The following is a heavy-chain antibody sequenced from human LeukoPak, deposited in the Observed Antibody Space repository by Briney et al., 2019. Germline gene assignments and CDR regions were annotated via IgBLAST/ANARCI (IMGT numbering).Heavy chain of an antibody. CDR1: GFAFSSYW. D-gene: IGHD6-19*01. V-gene: IGHV3-7*03. J-gene: IGHJ4*02. CDR3: ATGAGCGY. CDR2: IKQDGSER. Sequence: GGSLRLSCAASGFAFSSYWMTWVRQAPGKGLEWVANIKQDGSERNYVDSVKGRFTISRDNAKNSLYLQMNTLRDEDTAVYYCATGAGCGYWGQGTLVTVSS.